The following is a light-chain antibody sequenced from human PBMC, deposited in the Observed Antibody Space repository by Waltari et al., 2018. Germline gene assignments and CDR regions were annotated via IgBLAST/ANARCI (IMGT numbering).Light chain of an antibody. CDR1: SSDVGHYNL. V-gene: IGLV2-23*02. CDR3: CSYAGSGSSVV. CDR2: DVS. J-gene: IGLJ2*01. Sequence: SALTQPSSVSGSPEQSITISCPGPSSDVGHYNLVSWYQQHPGKAPKLIISDVSQRPSGVSNRFSGSKSGTTASLTISGLQAEDEADFYCCSYAGSGSSVVFGGGTKLTVL.